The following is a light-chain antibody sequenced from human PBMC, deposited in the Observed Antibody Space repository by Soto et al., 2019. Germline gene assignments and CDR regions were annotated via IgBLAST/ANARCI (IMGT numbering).Light chain of an antibody. CDR2: QVT. CDR3: SSYTSSTNLYV. Sequence: QSVLTQPASVSGSPGQSITISCTGTSSDVGGYNYVSWYQQHPGKAPKLIIYQVTNRPSGVSNRFSGSKSGNAASLTISGLQAEDEADYYCSSYTSSTNLYVFGTGTKATV. V-gene: IGLV2-14*01. CDR1: SSDVGGYNY. J-gene: IGLJ1*01.